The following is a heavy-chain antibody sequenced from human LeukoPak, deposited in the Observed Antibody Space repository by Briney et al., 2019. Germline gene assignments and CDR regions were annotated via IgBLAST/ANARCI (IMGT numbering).Heavy chain of an antibody. D-gene: IGHD3-10*01. Sequence: GGSLRLSCAASGFTFSSYFMSWVRQAPGKGLEWVANIKQDGSDKYYMDSVKGRFTISRDNAKISMYLQMNSLRAEDTAVYYCARYVRGSYFYMDVWGKGTTVTVSS. CDR3: ARYVRGSYFYMDV. CDR2: IKQDGSDK. CDR1: GFTFSSYF. J-gene: IGHJ6*03. V-gene: IGHV3-7*01.